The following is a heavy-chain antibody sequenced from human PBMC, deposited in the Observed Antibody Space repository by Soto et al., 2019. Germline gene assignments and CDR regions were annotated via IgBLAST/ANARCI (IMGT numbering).Heavy chain of an antibody. CDR3: ARDRGTYSDRSRFGYFGN. J-gene: IGHJ4*02. Sequence: GGSLRLSCAASGFTFRSHGMHWVRQAPGKGLEWVAVIWYDGTEKYCAGSVKGRFTISRDNSRNTVYLQMDSLSAEDTAAYYCARDRGTYSDRSRFGYFGNWGQGTLVTVSS. V-gene: IGHV3-33*01. CDR1: GFTFRSHG. CDR2: IWYDGTEK. D-gene: IGHD1-26*01.